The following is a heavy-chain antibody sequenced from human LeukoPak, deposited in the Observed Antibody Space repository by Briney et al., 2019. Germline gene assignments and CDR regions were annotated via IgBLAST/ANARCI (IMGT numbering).Heavy chain of an antibody. CDR2: VRGSGGTT. CDR1: GFTFSSYA. J-gene: IGHJ6*03. Sequence: GSLRLSCAASGFTFSSYAMSWVRQAPGKGLEWVSVVRGSGGTTYYADSVRGRFDISRDNAKNTMYLEMNSLSADDTAVYFCARVDAVAASTLLFYYYMDVWGTGTGVTVSS. CDR3: ARVDAVAASTLLFYYYMDV. D-gene: IGHD5-12*01. V-gene: IGHV3-23*01.